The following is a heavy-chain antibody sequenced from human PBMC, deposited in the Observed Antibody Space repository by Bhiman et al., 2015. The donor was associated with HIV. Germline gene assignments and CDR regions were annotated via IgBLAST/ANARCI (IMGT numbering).Heavy chain of an antibody. D-gene: IGHD5-24*01. CDR3: ARSKLQFLAPDAFDI. Sequence: EVQLVESGGGLVQPGGSLGLSCAASGFIVSSNYMSWVRQAPGKGLEWVSTLYSSGNTYYADSVKGRFTISRDSSKNTLYLQIDTLKAEDTAVCYCARSKLQFLAPDAFDIWGQGTMVTVSS. CDR2: LYSSGNT. V-gene: IGHV3-53*01. J-gene: IGHJ3*02. CDR1: GFIVSSNY.